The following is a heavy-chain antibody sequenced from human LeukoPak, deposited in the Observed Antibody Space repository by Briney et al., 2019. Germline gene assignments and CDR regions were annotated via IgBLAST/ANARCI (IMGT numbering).Heavy chain of an antibody. D-gene: IGHD3-16*01. CDR1: GGSISSGGYY. Sequence: SGTRSLTCTVSGGSISSGGYYWSWIRQHPGKGLEWIGYIYYSGSTYYNPSLKSRVTISVDTSKNQFSLKLGSVTAADTAVYYCARASNYDYVWGSSNWGQGTLVTVSS. V-gene: IGHV4-31*03. CDR2: IYYSGST. J-gene: IGHJ4*02. CDR3: ARASNYDYVWGSSN.